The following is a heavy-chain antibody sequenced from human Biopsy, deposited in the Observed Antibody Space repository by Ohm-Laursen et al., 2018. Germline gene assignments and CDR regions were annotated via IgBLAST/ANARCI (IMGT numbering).Heavy chain of an antibody. D-gene: IGHD2-15*01. V-gene: IGHV3-23*01. CDR2: ISGTTTKT. Sequence: GSLRLSCTASGFTFNIYAMNWVRQAPGKGLEWVSTISGTTTKTYYADSVKGRFTISRDNSKNTVSLQMDSLRAEDTAIYYCAKDQPDLAVVVAAHWYFDLWGRGTLVTVSS. CDR1: GFTFNIYA. J-gene: IGHJ2*01. CDR3: AKDQPDLAVVVAAHWYFDL.